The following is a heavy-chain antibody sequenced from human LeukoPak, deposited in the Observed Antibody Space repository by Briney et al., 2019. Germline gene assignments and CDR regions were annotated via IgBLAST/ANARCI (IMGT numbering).Heavy chain of an antibody. J-gene: IGHJ5*02. CDR2: INHSGST. CDR1: GGSFSGYY. D-gene: IGHD4-17*01. V-gene: IGHV4-34*01. CDR3: TRGRKFSEIYGFWFDP. Sequence: SETLSLTCAVYGGSFSGYYWSWIRQPPGKGLEWIGEINHSGSTNYNPSLKSRVTISVDTSKSQFSLRLSSVTAADTAVYYCTRGRKFSEIYGFWFDPWGQGTLVTVPS.